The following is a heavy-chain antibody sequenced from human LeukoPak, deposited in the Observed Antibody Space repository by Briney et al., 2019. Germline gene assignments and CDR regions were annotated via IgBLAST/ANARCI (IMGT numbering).Heavy chain of an antibody. CDR3: AQGGSSSSWYGWFDP. CDR1: GFTFSSYG. Sequence: PGGSLRLSCAASGFTFSSYGMHWVRQAPGKGLEWVAVVSYDGSNKYYADSVKGRFTISRDNSKNTLYLQMNSLRAEDTAVYYCAQGGSSSSWYGWFDPWGQGTLVTVSS. D-gene: IGHD6-13*01. CDR2: VSYDGSNK. V-gene: IGHV3-30*18. J-gene: IGHJ5*02.